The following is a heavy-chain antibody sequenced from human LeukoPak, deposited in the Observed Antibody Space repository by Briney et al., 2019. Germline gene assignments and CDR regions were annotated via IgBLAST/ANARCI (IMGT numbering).Heavy chain of an antibody. CDR3: AKYAYNWNAPDGFDM. Sequence: QPGGSLRLSCRASRFSFSDYDMHWVRQAPGKGLEWVAMISYDGSRKHYGDSVKGRFTISRDNSESTLFLQMNSLRTDDTSVYFCAKYAYNWNAPDGFDMWGQGTMVIVSS. CDR2: ISYDGSRK. V-gene: IGHV3-30*18. J-gene: IGHJ3*02. CDR1: RFSFSDYD. D-gene: IGHD1-1*01.